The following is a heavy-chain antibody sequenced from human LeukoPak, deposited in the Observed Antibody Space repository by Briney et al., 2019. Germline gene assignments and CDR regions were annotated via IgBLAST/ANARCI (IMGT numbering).Heavy chain of an antibody. CDR1: GFTFSSYW. D-gene: IGHD6-19*01. CDR2: IKEDGSEK. CDR3: ARSGSSGWPTPIDY. J-gene: IGHJ4*02. Sequence: QPGGSLRLSCAGAGFTFSSYWMSWVRQAPGKGLEWVANIKEDGSEKNYVDTVKGRFTISRDNAKNSLYLQMNSLRAEDTAVYYCARSGSSGWPTPIDYWGQGTLVTVSS. V-gene: IGHV3-7*01.